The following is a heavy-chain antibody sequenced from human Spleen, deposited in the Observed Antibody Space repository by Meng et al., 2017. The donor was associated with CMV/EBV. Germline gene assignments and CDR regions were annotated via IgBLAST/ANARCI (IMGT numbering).Heavy chain of an antibody. V-gene: IGHV3-73*01. J-gene: IGHJ4*02. Sequence: GGSLRLSCAASGFIFSGSAMHWVRQASGKGLEWVGHIRNKANGHVTAYAASVEGRFTISRDDSKNTAYLQMNSLKTEDTAVYYCTKSTASDYWGQGTLVTVSS. CDR3: TKSTASDY. CDR2: IRNKANGHVT. CDR1: GFIFSGSA.